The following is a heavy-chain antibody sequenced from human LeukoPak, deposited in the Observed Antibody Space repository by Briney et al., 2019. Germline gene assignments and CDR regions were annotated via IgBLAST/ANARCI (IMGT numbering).Heavy chain of an antibody. V-gene: IGHV3-7*01. D-gene: IGHD3-16*01. CDR1: GFTFSSYW. Sequence: GGSLRLSCAASGFTFSSYWMSWVRQAPGKGLEWVANIKQDGSEKYYVDSVKGRFTISRDNAQNSLFLQMNSLRAEDTAVYYCARRVPNQVITDYFDYWGQGTLVTVSS. CDR3: ARRVPNQVITDYFDY. CDR2: IKQDGSEK. J-gene: IGHJ4*02.